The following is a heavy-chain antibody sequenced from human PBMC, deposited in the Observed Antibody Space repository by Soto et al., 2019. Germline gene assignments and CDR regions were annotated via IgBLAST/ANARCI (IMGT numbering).Heavy chain of an antibody. J-gene: IGHJ4*02. CDR3: VVGATANGPFGFDY. D-gene: IGHD1-26*01. CDR2: INAGSGNT. V-gene: IGHV1-3*01. CDR1: GYTFINFA. Sequence: ASVKVSCKAHGYTFINFAIHWVRQAPGQTLEWMGWINAGSGNTKYSQQFQGRVTITADKSTGTAYMELSSLRSEDTAVYYCVVGATANGPFGFDYWGQGTLVTVPQ.